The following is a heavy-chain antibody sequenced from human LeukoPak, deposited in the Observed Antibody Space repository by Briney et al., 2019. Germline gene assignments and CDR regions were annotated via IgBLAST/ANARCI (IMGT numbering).Heavy chain of an antibody. V-gene: IGHV3-7*01. D-gene: IGHD2-15*01. Sequence: GGSLRLSCAASGFTFSSYWMSWVRQAPGKGLEWVANIKQDGSEKYYVDSVKGRFTISRDNAKNSLYLQMNSLRAEDTAVYYCARGKGLLHYYYYGMDVWGQGTTVTVSS. CDR1: GFTFSSYW. CDR2: IKQDGSEK. CDR3: ARGKGLLHYYYYGMDV. J-gene: IGHJ6*02.